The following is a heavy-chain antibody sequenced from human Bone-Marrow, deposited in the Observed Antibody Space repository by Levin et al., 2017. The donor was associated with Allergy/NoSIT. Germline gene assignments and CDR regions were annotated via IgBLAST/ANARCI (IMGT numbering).Heavy chain of an antibody. Sequence: HAGGSLRLSCAASGFTFSNYWMSWVRWVRQAPGKGLEWVANIKDDGSEKYYVDSVKGRFTISRDNAKNSLYLEMNSLRAEDTAVYYCARLYKSGWFGVDYWGQGTLVTVSS. CDR2: IKDDGSEK. J-gene: IGHJ4*02. CDR3: ARLYKSGWFGVDY. V-gene: IGHV3-7*01. CDR1: GFTFSNYW. D-gene: IGHD6-19*01.